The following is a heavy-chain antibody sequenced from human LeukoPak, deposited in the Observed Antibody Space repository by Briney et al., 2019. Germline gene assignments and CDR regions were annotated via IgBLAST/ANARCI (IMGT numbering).Heavy chain of an antibody. CDR3: AREVWYGSGYYYDY. CDR2: IYTSGTT. V-gene: IGHV4-4*07. D-gene: IGHD3-22*01. CDR1: VGSISSYY. Sequence: SETLSLTCTVSVGSISSYYWSWIRQPAGQGLEYVGRIYTSGTTNYNPSLKSRVTMSIDTSKNQFSLNLNSVTAADTAIYYCAREVWYGSGYYYDYWGQGTLVTVSS. J-gene: IGHJ4*02.